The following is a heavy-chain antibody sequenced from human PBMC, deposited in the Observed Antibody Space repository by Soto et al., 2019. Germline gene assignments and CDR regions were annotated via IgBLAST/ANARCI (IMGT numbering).Heavy chain of an antibody. J-gene: IGHJ5*02. V-gene: IGHV4-59*01. CDR2: IYYSGST. D-gene: IGHD6-6*01. CDR3: ARTTKLQPYEYSSSSYWFDP. CDR1: GGSISSYY. Sequence: SSETLSLTCTVSGGSISSYYWSWIRQPPGKGLEWIGYIYYSGSTNYNPSLKSRVTISVDTSKNQFSLKLSSVTAADTAVYYCARTTKLQPYEYSSSSYWFDPWGQGTLVTVSS.